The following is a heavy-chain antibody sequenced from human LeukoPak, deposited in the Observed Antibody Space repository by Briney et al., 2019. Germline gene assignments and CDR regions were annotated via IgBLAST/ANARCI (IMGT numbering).Heavy chain of an antibody. V-gene: IGHV4-39*02. CDR1: GGSISSSSYY. CDR2: IYDSGST. CDR3: ARDSLPQYYYDSSGYYPGAFDI. Sequence: PSETLSLTCTVSGGSISSSSYYWGWIRQPPGKGLEWIGSIYDSGSTYYNPSLKSRVTLSLDTSKNQFSLKLSSVPAAATAVYYCARDSLPQYYYDSSGYYPGAFDIWAPGQWSPSLQ. J-gene: IGHJ3*02. D-gene: IGHD3-22*01.